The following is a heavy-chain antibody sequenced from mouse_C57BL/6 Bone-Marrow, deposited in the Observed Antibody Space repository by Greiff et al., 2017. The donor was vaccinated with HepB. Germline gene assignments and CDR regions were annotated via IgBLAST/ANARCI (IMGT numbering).Heavy chain of an antibody. J-gene: IGHJ2*01. Sequence: QVQLQQPGAELVKPGASVKLSCKASGYTFTSYWMHWVKQRPGQGLEWIGMIHPNSGSTNYNEKFKSKATLTVDKSSSTAYMQLSSLTSEDSAVYYCARMVTTVVAWHYFDYWGQGTTLTVSS. D-gene: IGHD1-1*01. CDR1: GYTFTSYW. CDR3: ARMVTTVVAWHYFDY. CDR2: IHPNSGST. V-gene: IGHV1-64*01.